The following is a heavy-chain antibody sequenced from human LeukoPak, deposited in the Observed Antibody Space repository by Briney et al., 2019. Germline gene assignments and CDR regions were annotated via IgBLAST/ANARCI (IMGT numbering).Heavy chain of an antibody. J-gene: IGHJ4*02. Sequence: PGGSLRLSCAASGFTFDDYAMHWVRQAPGKGLEWVSGISWNSGSIGYADSVKGRFTISRDNAKNSLYLQMNSLRAEDTALYYCAKDILYYYDSSGFDYWGQGTLVTVSS. V-gene: IGHV3-9*01. CDR2: ISWNSGSI. D-gene: IGHD3-22*01. CDR1: GFTFDDYA. CDR3: AKDILYYYDSSGFDY.